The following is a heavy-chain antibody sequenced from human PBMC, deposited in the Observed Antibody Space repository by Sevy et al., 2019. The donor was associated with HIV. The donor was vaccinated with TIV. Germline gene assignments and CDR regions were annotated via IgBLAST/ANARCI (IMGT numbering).Heavy chain of an antibody. CDR2: IGSSNSYI. V-gene: IGHV3-21*01. CDR1: GLSFSSYS. CDR3: ARRYSSSWYILYYFEY. D-gene: IGHD6-13*01. J-gene: IGHJ4*02. Sequence: GGSLRLSCAASGLSFSSYSVSWVRQAPGKGLEWVAAIGSSNSYIYYADSVKGRFTISRDNAKNSLFLHMNTLRAEDTAVYYCARRYSSSWYILYYFEYWGQGTPVTVSS.